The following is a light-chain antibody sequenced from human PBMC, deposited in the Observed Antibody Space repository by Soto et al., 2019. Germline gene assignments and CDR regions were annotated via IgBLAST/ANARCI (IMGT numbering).Light chain of an antibody. V-gene: IGKV1-5*03. J-gene: IGKJ4*01. CDR2: KAS. CDR1: QSISSW. Sequence: DIQMTQSPSTLSASVGDRVTITCRASQSISSWLAWYQHKPGQAPNLLIYKASTLETGVPSRFSGSGSGTEFTLTVSSLQPDDFATYYCQQYGSYPLTFGGGTKVEIK. CDR3: QQYGSYPLT.